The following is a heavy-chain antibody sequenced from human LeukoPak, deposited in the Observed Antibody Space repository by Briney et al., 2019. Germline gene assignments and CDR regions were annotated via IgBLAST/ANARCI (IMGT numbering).Heavy chain of an antibody. CDR2: IKTDGSST. V-gene: IGHV3-74*01. CDR3: ARDHSPRWFGP. D-gene: IGHD4-11*01. J-gene: IGHJ5*02. CDR1: GFTFSSHW. Sequence: GGSLRLSCAASGFTFSSHWMHWVRQAPGKGLEWVSRIKTDGSSTDYADSVKGRFTISRDNAKNTLYLQMNSLRVEDTAVYYCARDHSPRWFGPWGQGTLVTVSS.